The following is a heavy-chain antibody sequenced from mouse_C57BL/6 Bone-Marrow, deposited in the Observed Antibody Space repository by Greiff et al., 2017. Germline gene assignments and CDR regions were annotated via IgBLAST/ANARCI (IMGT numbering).Heavy chain of an antibody. J-gene: IGHJ2*01. CDR2: IDPSDSYT. CDR3: ASVNTVGDY. D-gene: IGHD1-1*01. V-gene: IGHV1-59*01. Sequence: QVQLQQPGAELVRPGTSVKLSCKASGYTFTSSWMHWVKQRPGQGLEWIGVIDPSDSYTNYKQKFKGKATLTVDTSSSTAYLQLSSLTSEDTAVYYCASVNTVGDYRGQGTTLTDSS. CDR1: GYTFTSSW.